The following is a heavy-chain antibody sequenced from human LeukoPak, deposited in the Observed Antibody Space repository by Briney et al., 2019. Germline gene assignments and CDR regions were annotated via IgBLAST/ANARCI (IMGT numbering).Heavy chain of an antibody. V-gene: IGHV4-39*01. D-gene: IGHD3-22*01. CDR2: IYYSGST. CDR1: GGSISSSSYY. Sequence: PSETLSLTCTVSGGSISSSSYYWGWIRQPPGEGLEWIGSIYYSGSTYYNPSLKSRVTISVDTSKNQLSLKLSSVTAADTAVYYCARAIVVANDAFDIWGQGTMVTVSS. CDR3: ARAIVVANDAFDI. J-gene: IGHJ3*02.